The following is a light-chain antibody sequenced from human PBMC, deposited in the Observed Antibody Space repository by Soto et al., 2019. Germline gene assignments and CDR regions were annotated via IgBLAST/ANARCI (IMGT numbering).Light chain of an antibody. CDR2: EAS. CDR1: QTISSF. J-gene: IGKJ1*01. CDR3: QHYISFPWT. V-gene: IGKV1-5*01. Sequence: DIQMTQSPSTLSASVGDRVTITCRASQTISSFLSWCQHKPVGAPKLLIAEASRLESGVPSRFSGGGSGTELTLTISRLQPDDVATYYCQHYISFPWTFGQGTKVDIK.